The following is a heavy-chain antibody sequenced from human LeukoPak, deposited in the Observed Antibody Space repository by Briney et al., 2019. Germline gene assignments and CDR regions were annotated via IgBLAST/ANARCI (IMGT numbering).Heavy chain of an antibody. CDR2: TSSSSSTI. J-gene: IGHJ5*02. D-gene: IGHD2-2*01. V-gene: IGHV3-48*04. CDR3: AKPPGPVPAAKSDP. CDR1: GFTFSGYD. Sequence: PGGSLRLSCAASGFTFSGYDMSWVRQAPGKGLEWVSYTSSSSSTIYYADSVKSRFTISRDNAKNSLYLQMNSLRAEDTAVYYCAKPPGPVPAAKSDPWGQGTLVTVSS.